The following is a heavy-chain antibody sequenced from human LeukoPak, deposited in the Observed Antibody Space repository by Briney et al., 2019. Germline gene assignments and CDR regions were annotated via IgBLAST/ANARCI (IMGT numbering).Heavy chain of an antibody. J-gene: IGHJ5*02. D-gene: IGHD2-15*01. Sequence: ASVKVSCKASGYTFTSYYMHWVRQAPGQGLEWMGIINPSGGSTSYAQKFQGRVTMTRDTSTSTVYMELSSLRSEDTAVYYCARDSCRAGCLDNWFDPWGQGTLVTVSS. V-gene: IGHV1-46*01. CDR1: GYTFTSYY. CDR3: ARDSCRAGCLDNWFDP. CDR2: INPSGGST.